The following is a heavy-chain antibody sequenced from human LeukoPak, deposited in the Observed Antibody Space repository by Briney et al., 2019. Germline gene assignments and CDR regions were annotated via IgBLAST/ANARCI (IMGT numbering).Heavy chain of an antibody. CDR3: AKNGDRGAYCTGGTCYPYFYCYMDV. Sequence: GGSLRLSCAASGFSFSSYAMSWVRQAPGKGLEWVSTISASGSTTYYADSVKGRFTISRDNSKNTLYLQMNSLRAEDTAIYYCAKNGDRGAYCTGGTCYPYFYCYMDVWGKGTTVTI. V-gene: IGHV3-23*01. CDR2: ISASGSTT. CDR1: GFSFSSYA. D-gene: IGHD2-15*01. J-gene: IGHJ6*03.